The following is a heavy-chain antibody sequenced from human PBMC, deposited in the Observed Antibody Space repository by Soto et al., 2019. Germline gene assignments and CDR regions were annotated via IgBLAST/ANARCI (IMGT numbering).Heavy chain of an antibody. J-gene: IGHJ4*02. CDR2: IYYSGST. CDR1: GDSVSSGSYY. Sequence: QVQLQESGPGLVKPSETLSVTCTVSGDSVSSGSYYWSWIRQPPGKGLEWIGYIYYSGSTNYNPSLKSRVTISVDTSKNQFSLKLNSMTAADTAVYYCASSSRWHFDYWGQGTLVTVSS. CDR3: ASSSRWHFDY. D-gene: IGHD6-19*01. V-gene: IGHV4-61*01.